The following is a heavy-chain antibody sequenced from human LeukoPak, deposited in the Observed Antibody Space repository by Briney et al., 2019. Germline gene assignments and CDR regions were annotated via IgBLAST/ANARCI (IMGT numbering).Heavy chain of an antibody. CDR1: GGSFSGYY. CDR2: INHSGST. CDR3: ARGQVRPTYDFWSGYYRGYFDY. D-gene: IGHD3-3*01. Sequence: SETLSLTCAVYGGSFSGYYWSWIRQPPGKGLERIGEINHSGSTNYNPSLKSRVTISVDTSKNQFSLKLSSVTAADTAVYYCARGQVRPTYDFWSGYYRGYFDYWGQGTLVTVSS. V-gene: IGHV4-34*01. J-gene: IGHJ4*02.